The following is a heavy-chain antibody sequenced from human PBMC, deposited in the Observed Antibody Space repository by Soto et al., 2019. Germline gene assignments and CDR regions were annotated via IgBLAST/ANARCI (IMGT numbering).Heavy chain of an antibody. J-gene: IGHJ5*02. CDR3: ARAKAPLYSSSWYWFDP. Sequence: PSETLSLTCTVSGGSISSYYWSWIRQPPGKGLEWIGYNYYSGSTNYNPSLKSRVTISVDTSKNQFSLKLSSVTAADTAVFYCARAKAPLYSSSWYWFDPWGQGTLVTVS. CDR1: GGSISSYY. V-gene: IGHV4-59*08. D-gene: IGHD6-13*01. CDR2: NYYSGST.